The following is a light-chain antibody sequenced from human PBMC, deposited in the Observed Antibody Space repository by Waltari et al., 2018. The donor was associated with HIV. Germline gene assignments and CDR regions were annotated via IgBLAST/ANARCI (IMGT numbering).Light chain of an antibody. V-gene: IGKV1-27*01. CDR2: ASS. CDR1: RDISND. Sequence: DIQMSQVPSSLSASVGDRVTITCRASRDISNDLAWYQQKPGEVPKLLIYASSTLRSGGPSRFRGRGSGTDFTLTINGLQPEDVAAYYCQNYDSAPVAFGQGTRLEI. J-gene: IGKJ5*01. CDR3: QNYDSAPVA.